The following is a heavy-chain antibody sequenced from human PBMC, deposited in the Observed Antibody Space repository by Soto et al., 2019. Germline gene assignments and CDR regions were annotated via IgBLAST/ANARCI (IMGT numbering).Heavy chain of an antibody. Sequence: GGSLRLSCAASGFTFSSYAMHWVRQAPGKGLEYVSAISSNGGSTYYANSVKGRFTISRDNSKNTLYLQMGSLRAEDMAVYYCGRGGHLGISDYDILTGYYNLFAPWGKETLVTVPS. J-gene: IGHJ5*02. CDR3: GRGGHLGISDYDILTGYYNLFAP. CDR1: GFTFSSYA. CDR2: ISSNGGST. D-gene: IGHD3-9*01. V-gene: IGHV3-64*01.